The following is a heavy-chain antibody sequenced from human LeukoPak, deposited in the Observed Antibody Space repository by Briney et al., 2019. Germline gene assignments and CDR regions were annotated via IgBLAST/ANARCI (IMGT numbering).Heavy chain of an antibody. CDR1: GFTFISYS. Sequence: GSLRLSCAASGFTFISYSMNWVRQAPGKGLEWVSSISSSSSYIYYADSVKGRFTISRDNAMNSLYLQMNSLRAEDTAVYYCARSGWLRSLDVWGKGTTVTVSS. V-gene: IGHV3-21*01. CDR3: ARSGWLRSLDV. J-gene: IGHJ6*04. D-gene: IGHD5-12*01. CDR2: ISSSSSYI.